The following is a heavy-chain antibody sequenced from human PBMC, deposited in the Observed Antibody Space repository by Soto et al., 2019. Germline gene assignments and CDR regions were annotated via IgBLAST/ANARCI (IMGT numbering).Heavy chain of an antibody. CDR2: ISGSGGTT. CDR1: GFTFTIFA. V-gene: IGHV3-23*01. J-gene: IGHJ4*02. CDR3: AKGYYDILTGYYNVGFDY. Sequence: GGSLRLSCTASGFTFTIFAMSWVRQAPGKGLEWVSVISGSGGTTYYADSVKGRFTISRDNSRNTLYLQMSSLRTEDTAVYYCAKGYYDILTGYYNVGFDYWGQGTLVTVSS. D-gene: IGHD3-9*01.